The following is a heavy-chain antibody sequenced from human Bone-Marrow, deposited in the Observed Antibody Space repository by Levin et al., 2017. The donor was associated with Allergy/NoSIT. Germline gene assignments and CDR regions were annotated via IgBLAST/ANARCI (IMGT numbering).Heavy chain of an antibody. Sequence: GGSLRLSCEVSGFSVNSDAMSWVRQAPGRGLEWVSLIHSGGTTYYADSVRGRFTISRDMSKNTLHLHMNSLRDEDTAIYYCARDPAYCSGGSCHLAFFDAWGQGTLVTVAS. V-gene: IGHV3-53*01. D-gene: IGHD2-15*01. CDR2: IHSGGTT. J-gene: IGHJ4*02. CDR1: GFSVNSDA. CDR3: ARDPAYCSGGSCHLAFFDA.